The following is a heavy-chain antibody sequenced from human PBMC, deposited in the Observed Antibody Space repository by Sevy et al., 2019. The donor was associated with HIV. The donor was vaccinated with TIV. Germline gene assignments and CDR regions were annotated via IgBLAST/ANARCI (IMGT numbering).Heavy chain of an antibody. CDR3: AKEAMVQPYYYGMDV. CDR2: ISWDGGST. CDR1: GFTFSSYE. J-gene: IGHJ6*02. Sequence: GGSLRLSCAASGFTFSSYEMNWVRQAPGKGLEWVSLISWDGGSTYYADSVKGRFTISRDNSKNSLYLQMNSLRTEDTALYYCAKEAMVQPYYYGMDVWGQGTTVTVSS. D-gene: IGHD5-18*01. V-gene: IGHV3-43*02.